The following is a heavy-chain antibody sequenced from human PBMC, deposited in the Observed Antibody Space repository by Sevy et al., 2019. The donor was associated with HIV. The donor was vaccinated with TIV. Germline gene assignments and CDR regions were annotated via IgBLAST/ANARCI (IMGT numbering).Heavy chain of an antibody. J-gene: IGHJ6*02. CDR2: ISGSGSDI. CDR1: GFTSSDYY. D-gene: IGHD4-17*01. CDR3: ARDHVKDGDLGDYYYFAMDV. V-gene: IGHV3-11*01. Sequence: GGSLRPSCAASGFTSSDYYMSWIRQAPGKGLEWLSYISGSGSDIYYADSVKGRFTISRDNAKNSLYLQMSSLRADDTAVYYCARDHVKDGDLGDYYYFAMDVWGQGTTVTVSS.